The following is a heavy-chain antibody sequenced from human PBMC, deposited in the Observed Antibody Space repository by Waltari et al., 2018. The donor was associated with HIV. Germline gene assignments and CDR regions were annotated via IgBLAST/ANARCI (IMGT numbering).Heavy chain of an antibody. CDR2: IRYDGSSE. CDR3: SKDLLTNIRGGAFDP. V-gene: IGHV3-30*02. CDR1: GFNFRVYG. D-gene: IGHD3-10*01. J-gene: IGHJ5*02. Sequence: QVQLVESGGGVVQPGGSLRPSCVASGFNFRVYGLPWVRQGPGKGLEWVTFIRYDGSSESYLRSVKGRFTISRDNSKNIVYLQMNSLRPEDTAIYYCSKDLLTNIRGGAFDPWGQGTLVTVSS.